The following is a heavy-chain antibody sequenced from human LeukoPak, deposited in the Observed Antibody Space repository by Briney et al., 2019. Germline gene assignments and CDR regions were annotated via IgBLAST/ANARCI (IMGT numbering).Heavy chain of an antibody. CDR3: ARDPVSLAAAGTSDY. Sequence: GGSLRLSCAASGFTFSDYYMSWIRQAPGKGLEWVSYISSSSSYTNYADSVKGRFTISRDNAKNSLYLQMNSLRAEDTAVYYCARDPVSLAAAGTSDYWGQGPLVTVSS. J-gene: IGHJ4*02. D-gene: IGHD6-13*01. CDR2: ISSSSSYT. V-gene: IGHV3-11*05. CDR1: GFTFSDYY.